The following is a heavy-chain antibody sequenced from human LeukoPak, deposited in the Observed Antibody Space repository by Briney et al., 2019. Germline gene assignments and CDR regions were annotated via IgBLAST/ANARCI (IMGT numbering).Heavy chain of an antibody. CDR2: INHSGST. Sequence: SETLSLTCAVYGGSFSGYYWSWIRQPPGKGLEWIGEINHSGSTSYNPSLKSRVTISVDTSKNQFSLKLSSVTAADTAVYYCARNYDYVWGSYRQHHYGMDVWGKGTTVTVSS. CDR1: GGSFSGYY. V-gene: IGHV4-34*01. D-gene: IGHD3-16*02. CDR3: ARNYDYVWGSYRQHHYGMDV. J-gene: IGHJ6*04.